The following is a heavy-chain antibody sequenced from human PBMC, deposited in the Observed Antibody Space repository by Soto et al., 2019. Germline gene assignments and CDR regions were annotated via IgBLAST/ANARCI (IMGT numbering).Heavy chain of an antibody. V-gene: IGHV3-15*01. CDR2: IKSKTDGATT. CDR1: AW. Sequence: AWGSRDRQTPGKGLEWVGRIKSKTDGATTDYAAAVKGRVTISREDSNNTLYLQMNSLKAEDTAVYYCTSPSFYCSGHECYARACWRHRTPVPVS. D-gene: IGHD2-15*01. CDR3: TSPSFYCSGHECYARAC. J-gene: IGHJ4*01.